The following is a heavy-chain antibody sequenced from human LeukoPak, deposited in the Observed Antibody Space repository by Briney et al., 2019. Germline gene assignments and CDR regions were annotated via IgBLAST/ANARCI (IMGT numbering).Heavy chain of an antibody. D-gene: IGHD3-22*01. CDR2: ISGSGGST. CDR1: GFTFSSYA. CDR3: AKGVTCYYDSSGYLEG. Sequence: PGGSLRLSCAASGFTFSSYAMSWVRQAPGKGLEWVSAISGSGGSTYYADSVKGRFTISRDNSKNTLYLQMNSLRVEDTAVYYCAKGVTCYYDSSGYLEGWGQGTLVTVSS. V-gene: IGHV3-23*01. J-gene: IGHJ4*02.